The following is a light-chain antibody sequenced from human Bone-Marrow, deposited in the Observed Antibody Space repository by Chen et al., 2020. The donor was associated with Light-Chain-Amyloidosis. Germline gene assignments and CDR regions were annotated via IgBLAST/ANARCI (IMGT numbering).Light chain of an antibody. CDR3: QQYNNWSYT. CDR2: GAS. CDR1: QSVSSN. V-gene: IGKV3-15*01. Sequence: EIVITQSPATLSVSPGDRATLSCRASQSVSSNLAWYQQKPGQAPRLLIYGASTRATGIPARFSGSGSGTEFTLTISSLQSEDFAVYYCQQYNNWSYTFGQGTKLEIK. J-gene: IGKJ2*01.